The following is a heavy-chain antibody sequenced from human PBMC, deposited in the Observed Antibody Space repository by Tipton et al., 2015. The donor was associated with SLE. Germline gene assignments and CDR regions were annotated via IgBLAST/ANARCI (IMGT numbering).Heavy chain of an antibody. CDR3: ARVDGAYDQYYLDY. J-gene: IGHJ4*02. CDR2: IYYSGNT. CDR1: GGSISRYY. V-gene: IGHV4-59*01. D-gene: IGHD4-17*01. Sequence: TLSLTCTVSGGSISRYYWSWIRQPPGKGLEWIGYIYYSGNTKYNPSLKGRVTISVDTSKNHFSLNLTSVTAADTAVYYCARVDGAYDQYYLDYWGQGTLVTVSS.